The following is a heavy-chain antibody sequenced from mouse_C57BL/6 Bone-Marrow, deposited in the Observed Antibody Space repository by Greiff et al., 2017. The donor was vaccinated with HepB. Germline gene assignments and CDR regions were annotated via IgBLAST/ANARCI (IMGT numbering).Heavy chain of an antibody. CDR3: ARRVHYYGSSYWYFDV. CDR2: INPSSGYT. V-gene: IGHV1-4*01. D-gene: IGHD1-1*01. J-gene: IGHJ1*03. CDR1: GYTFTSYT. Sequence: VKLVESGAELARPGASVKMSCKASGYTFTSYTMHWVKQRPGQGLEWIGYINPSSGYTKYNQKFKDKATLTADKSSSTAYMQLSSLTSEDSAVYYCARRVHYYGSSYWYFDVWGTGTTVTVSS.